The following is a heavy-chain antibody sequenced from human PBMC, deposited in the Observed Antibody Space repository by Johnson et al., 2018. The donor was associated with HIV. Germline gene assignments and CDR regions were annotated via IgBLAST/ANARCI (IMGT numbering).Heavy chain of an antibody. CDR2: ISGSGGST. Sequence: VQLMESGGGVVQPGRSLRLSCLASGFTFSSYAMSWVRQAPGKGLEWVSAISGSGGSTYYADSVKGRFTISRDNSKNTLYLQMNSLRAEDTAVYYCARDREDGLDAFDIWGQGTLVTVSS. CDR3: ARDREDGLDAFDI. CDR1: GFTFSSYA. D-gene: IGHD5-24*01. J-gene: IGHJ3*02. V-gene: IGHV3-23*01.